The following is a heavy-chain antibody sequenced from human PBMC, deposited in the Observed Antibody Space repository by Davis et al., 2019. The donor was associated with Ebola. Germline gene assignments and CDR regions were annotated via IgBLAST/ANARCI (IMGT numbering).Heavy chain of an antibody. CDR2: ISYDGSNK. J-gene: IGHJ4*02. D-gene: IGHD1-26*01. CDR1: GFTFSSYG. V-gene: IGHV3-30*03. CDR3: ARSGFKVGLTPSPYYFDY. Sequence: PGGSLRLSCAASGFTFSSYGMHWVRQAPGKGLEWVAVISYDGSNKYYADSVKGRFTISRDNAKNTLYLQMNSLSAEDTAVYYCARSGFKVGLTPSPYYFDYWGQGTLVTVSS.